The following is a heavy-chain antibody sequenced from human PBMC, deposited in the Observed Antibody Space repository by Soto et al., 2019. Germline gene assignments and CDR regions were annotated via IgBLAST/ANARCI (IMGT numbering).Heavy chain of an antibody. CDR3: GKGSDYVLKGTPFRKVQYCYYYMDV. CDR1: GFTFSNFA. D-gene: IGHD3-16*01. CDR2: ISGSGENK. Sequence: EVQLLESGGALVQSGGSLSLSCAASGFTFSNFAMSWVRQAPGKGLERGSGISGSGENKDHAGTVKGRFTISRDNSKNTLYLQMNSLGAEDTAVYYCGKGSDYVLKGTPFRKVQYCYYYMDVWGKGTTVTVSS. J-gene: IGHJ6*03. V-gene: IGHV3-23*01.